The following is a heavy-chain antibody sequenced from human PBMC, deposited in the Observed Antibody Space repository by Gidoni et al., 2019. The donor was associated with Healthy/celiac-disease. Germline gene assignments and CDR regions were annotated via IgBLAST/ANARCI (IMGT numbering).Heavy chain of an antibody. D-gene: IGHD5-18*01. Sequence: EVQLVESGGGLVQPGGSLRLSCAASGVTFSSYSMNWVRQAPGKGLEWFSYISSSSSTIYYADSVKGRFTISRDNAKNSLYLQMNSLRAEDTAVYYCARLDTAMVRDYWGQGTLVTVSS. CDR3: ARLDTAMVRDY. V-gene: IGHV3-48*04. CDR1: GVTFSSYS. CDR2: ISSSSSTI. J-gene: IGHJ4*02.